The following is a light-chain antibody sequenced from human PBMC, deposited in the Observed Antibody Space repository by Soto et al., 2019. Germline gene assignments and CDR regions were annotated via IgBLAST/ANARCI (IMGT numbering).Light chain of an antibody. Sequence: QSALPQPASVSGSPGQSLTRSCTGTSIDIAPYNYVSWYQQPPGKAPKLIIYEVSYRPSGISNRFSGSKSGNTASLTISGLQAADEADYTSSTTCVFGTGTKVTV. J-gene: IGLJ1*01. CDR3: STTCV. V-gene: IGLV2-14*01. CDR1: SIDIAPYNY. CDR2: EVS.